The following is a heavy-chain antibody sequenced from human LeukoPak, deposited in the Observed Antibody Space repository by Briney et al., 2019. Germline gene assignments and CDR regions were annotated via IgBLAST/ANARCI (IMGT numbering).Heavy chain of an antibody. D-gene: IGHD1-26*01. CDR1: GGSFSGYY. CDR3: AGDRRYSGSYSYDY. V-gene: IGHV4-34*01. J-gene: IGHJ4*02. Sequence: SETLSLTCAVYGGSFSGYYWSWIRQPPGKGLEWIGEINHSGSTNYNPSLKSRVTISVDTSKNQFSLKLSSVTAADTAVYYCAGDRRYSGSYSYDYWGQGTLVTVSS. CDR2: INHSGST.